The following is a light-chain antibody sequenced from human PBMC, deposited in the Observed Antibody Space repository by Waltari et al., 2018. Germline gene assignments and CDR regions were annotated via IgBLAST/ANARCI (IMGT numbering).Light chain of an antibody. V-gene: IGKV3-20*01. Sequence: EIVLTQSPGTLSLSRGERATLSCRASQSGSSSYLAWYQQRPGPAPRLLLYLTSIRATGIPDRFSGSGSGTDFTLTISRLEPEDFAVYYCHQYETLPSTFGQGTKLEIK. CDR2: LTS. J-gene: IGKJ2*01. CDR3: HQYETLPST. CDR1: QSGSSSY.